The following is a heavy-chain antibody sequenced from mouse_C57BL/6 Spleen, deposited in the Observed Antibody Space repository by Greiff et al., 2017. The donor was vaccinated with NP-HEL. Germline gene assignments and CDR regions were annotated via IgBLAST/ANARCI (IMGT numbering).Heavy chain of an antibody. CDR1: GFTFSSYA. D-gene: IGHD1-2*01. CDR2: ISDGGSYT. Sequence: EVKLMESGGGLVKPGGSLKLSCAASGFTFSSYAMSWVRQTPEKRLEWVATISDGGSYTYYPDNVKGRFTISRDNAKNNLYLQMSHLKSEDTAMYYCARDRGGTALFDYWGQGTTLTVSS. CDR3: ARDRGGTALFDY. J-gene: IGHJ2*01. V-gene: IGHV5-4*01.